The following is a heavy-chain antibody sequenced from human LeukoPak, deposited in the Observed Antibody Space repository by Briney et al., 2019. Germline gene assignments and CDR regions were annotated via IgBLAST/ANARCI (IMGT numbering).Heavy chain of an antibody. CDR2: IWYDGSNK. CDR3: ARGAYYYDSSGYSPLDY. V-gene: IGHV3-33*01. Sequence: GRSLRLSCAASGFTFSSYGMHWVRQAPGKGLGWVAVIWYDGSNKYYADSVKGRFTISRDNSKNTLYLQMNSLRAEDTAVYYCARGAYYYDSSGYSPLDYWGQGTLVTVSS. J-gene: IGHJ4*02. CDR1: GFTFSSYG. D-gene: IGHD3-22*01.